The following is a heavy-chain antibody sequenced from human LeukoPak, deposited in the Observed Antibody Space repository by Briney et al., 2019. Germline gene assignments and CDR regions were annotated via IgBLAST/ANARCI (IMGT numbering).Heavy chain of an antibody. CDR1: GFTFTTYW. V-gene: IGHV3-7*01. D-gene: IGHD6-13*01. Sequence: SGGSLRLSCAASGFTFTTYWMSWVRQAPGKGLEWVANIKQDGSEKYYVDSVKGRFTISRDNAKNSLYLQMNSLRAEDTAVYYCARDPGVVFGGIAAAGNFDYWGQGTLVTVSS. CDR2: IKQDGSEK. J-gene: IGHJ4*02. CDR3: ARDPGVVFGGIAAAGNFDY.